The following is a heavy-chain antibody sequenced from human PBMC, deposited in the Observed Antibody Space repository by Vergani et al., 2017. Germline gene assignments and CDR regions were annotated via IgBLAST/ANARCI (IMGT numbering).Heavy chain of an antibody. D-gene: IGHD3-10*01. CDR3: ARDSVLLWCGEGSAIDP. CDR1: GGSFSGYY. V-gene: IGHV4-34*01. Sequence: QVQLQQWGAGLLKPSETLSLTCAVYGGSFSGYYWSWIRQPPGKGLEWIGEINHSGSTNYNPSLKSRVTISVDTSKNQFSLKLSSVTAAETAVYYCARDSVLLWCGEGSAIDPWGQGTLVTVSS. CDR2: INHSGST. J-gene: IGHJ5*02.